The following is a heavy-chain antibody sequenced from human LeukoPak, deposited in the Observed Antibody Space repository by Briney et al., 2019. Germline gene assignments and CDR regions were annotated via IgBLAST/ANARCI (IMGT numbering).Heavy chain of an antibody. D-gene: IGHD4-23*01. CDR2: IQPRDSDG. CDR3: ARGLQTTVVTPFAY. Sequence: GESLKISCKASGYTFTNYWIGWVRQMPGKGLEWMGIIQPRDSDGRYSPSFRGRVTFSADKSNNTADLQWSSLKASGTAIYYCARGLQTTVVTPFAYWGQGTLVTVSS. J-gene: IGHJ4*02. V-gene: IGHV5-51*01. CDR1: GYTFTNYW.